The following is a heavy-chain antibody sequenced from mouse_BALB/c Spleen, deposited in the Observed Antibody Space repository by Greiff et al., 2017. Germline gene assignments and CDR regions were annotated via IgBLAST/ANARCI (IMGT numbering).Heavy chain of an antibody. CDR2: IDPAHGNT. V-gene: IGHV14-3*02. CDR1: GFNIKDTY. J-gene: IGHJ1*01. CDR3: ARGGDYDDWYFDV. D-gene: IGHD2-4*01. Sequence: VQLQQSGAELVKPGASVKLSCTASGFNIKDTYMHWVKQRPEQVLEWIGRIDPAHGNTKYDPKFQGKATITADTSSNTAYLQLSSLTSEDTAVYYCARGGDYDDWYFDVWGAGTTVTVSS.